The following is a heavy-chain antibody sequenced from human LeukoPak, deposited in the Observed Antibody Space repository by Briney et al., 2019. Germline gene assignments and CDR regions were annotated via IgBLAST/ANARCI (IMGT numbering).Heavy chain of an antibody. CDR1: GASISGYY. CDR2: MYTSGST. CDR3: ARVGGVRRRAEYFQH. Sequence: SETLSPTCSVSGASISGYYWSWIRQPAGKGLEWLGRMYTSGSTNYNPSLKSRVTMSVDMSKNQFSLNLSSVTAADTAVYYCARVGGVRRRAEYFQHWGQGTLVTVSS. D-gene: IGHD3-16*01. V-gene: IGHV4-4*07. J-gene: IGHJ1*01.